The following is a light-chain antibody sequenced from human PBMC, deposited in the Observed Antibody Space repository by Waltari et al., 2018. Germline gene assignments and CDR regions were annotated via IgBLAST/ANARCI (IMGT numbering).Light chain of an antibody. CDR1: QRISPW. Sequence: DIQMTQSPSTLSASVGDRVTITCRASQRISPWLAWFQQKPGKAPKLLHYKESILQSGVPSRFSGSGAGTEYTLTISSLQPDDLATYYCQDYNTYTFGQGTKVGIK. CDR3: QDYNTYT. V-gene: IGKV1-5*03. J-gene: IGKJ1*01. CDR2: KES.